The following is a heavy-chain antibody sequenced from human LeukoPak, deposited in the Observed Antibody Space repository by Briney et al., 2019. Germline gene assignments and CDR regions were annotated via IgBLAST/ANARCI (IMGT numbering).Heavy chain of an antibody. Sequence: PSETLSLTCTVSGGSISSSSYYRGWIRQPPGKGLEWIGSIYYSGSTYYNPSLKSRVTISVDTSKNQFSLKLSSVTAADTAVYYCARPVVAATTETLYNWFDPWGQGTLVTVSS. CDR3: ARPVVAATTETLYNWFDP. CDR2: IYYSGST. D-gene: IGHD2-15*01. V-gene: IGHV4-39*01. CDR1: GGSISSSSYY. J-gene: IGHJ5*02.